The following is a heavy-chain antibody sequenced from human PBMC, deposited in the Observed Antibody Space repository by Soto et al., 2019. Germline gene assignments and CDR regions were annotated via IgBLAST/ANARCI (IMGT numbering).Heavy chain of an antibody. J-gene: IGHJ6*02. CDR1: GGTFSSYA. D-gene: IGHD2-15*01. CDR2: IIPIFGTA. V-gene: IGHV1-69*13. CDR3: ARVDVVVVAATYPSYYYYYGMDV. Sequence: ASVKVSCKASGGTFSSYAISWVRQAPGQGLEWMGGIIPIFGTANYAQKFQGRVTITADESTSTAYMELSSLRSEDTAVYYCARVDVVVVAATYPSYYYYYGMDVWGQGTTVTVSS.